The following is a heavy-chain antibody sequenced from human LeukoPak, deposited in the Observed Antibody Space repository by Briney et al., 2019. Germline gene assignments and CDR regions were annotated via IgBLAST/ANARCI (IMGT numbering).Heavy chain of an antibody. D-gene: IGHD3-10*01. V-gene: IGHV3-7*01. CDR3: ARVVPPLYYFDY. J-gene: IGHJ4*02. Sequence: PGGSLRLSCAASGFTFSSSWMSWVRQAPGKGLEWVANIKQAGSEKYYVDSVKGRFTISRDNAKNSLYLQMNSLRAEDTAVYFCARVVPPLYYFDYWGQGTLVTVSS. CDR1: GFTFSSSW. CDR2: IKQAGSEK.